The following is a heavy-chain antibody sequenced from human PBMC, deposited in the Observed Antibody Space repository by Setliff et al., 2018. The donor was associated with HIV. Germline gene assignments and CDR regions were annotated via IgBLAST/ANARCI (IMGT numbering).Heavy chain of an antibody. J-gene: IGHJ4*02. D-gene: IGHD4-17*01. CDR1: GYTFTDYY. Sequence: ASVKVSCKASGYTFTDYYIHWVRQAPGQGLEWMGWINPNSSDTNYAQKFQGRVTMTRDTSISTAYMDLSRLRSDDTAVYYCARRVPPIPIGDLDYWGQGTLVTVSS. CDR3: ARRVPPIPIGDLDY. V-gene: IGHV1-2*02. CDR2: INPNSSDT.